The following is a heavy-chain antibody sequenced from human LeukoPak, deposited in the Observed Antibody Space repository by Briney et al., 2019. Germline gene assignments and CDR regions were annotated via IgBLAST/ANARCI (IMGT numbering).Heavy chain of an antibody. J-gene: IGHJ4*02. CDR3: ARHSKPPGNYDSSGYDFDY. CDR2: IYYSGST. V-gene: IGHV4-39*01. CDR1: GGSISSSSYY. D-gene: IGHD3-22*01. Sequence: KPSETLSLTCTVSGGSISSSSYYWGWIRQPPGKGLEWIGSIYYSGSTNYNPSLKSRVTISVDTSKNQFSLKLSSVTAADTAVYYCARHSKPPGNYDSSGYDFDYWGQGTLVTVSS.